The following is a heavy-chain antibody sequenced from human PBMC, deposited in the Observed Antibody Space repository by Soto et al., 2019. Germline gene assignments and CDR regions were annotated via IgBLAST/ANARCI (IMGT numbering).Heavy chain of an antibody. CDR1: GGSFSGYY. D-gene: IGHD4-4*01. CDR2: INHSGST. Sequence: SETLSLTCAVYGGSFSGYYWSWIRQPPGKGLGWIGEINHSGSTSYNPSLKSRVTISVDTSKNQFSLKLSSVTAADTAVYYCARGPSSNYGYGYYYYGMDVWGQGTTVTVSS. CDR3: ARGPSSNYGYGYYYYGMDV. V-gene: IGHV4-34*01. J-gene: IGHJ6*02.